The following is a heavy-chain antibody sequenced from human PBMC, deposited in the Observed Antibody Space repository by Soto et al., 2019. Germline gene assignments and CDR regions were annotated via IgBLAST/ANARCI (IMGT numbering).Heavy chain of an antibody. V-gene: IGHV1-69*13. CDR1: GGTFSSYA. J-gene: IGHJ6*02. Sequence: ASVKVSCKASGGTFSSYAISWVRQAPGQGLEWMGGIIPIFGTANYAQKFQGRVTITADESTSTAYMELSSLRSEDTAVYYCASYRPSVALMEWKSPQYYYYGMDVWGQGTTVTVSS. D-gene: IGHD3-3*01. CDR3: ASYRPSVALMEWKSPQYYYYGMDV. CDR2: IIPIFGTA.